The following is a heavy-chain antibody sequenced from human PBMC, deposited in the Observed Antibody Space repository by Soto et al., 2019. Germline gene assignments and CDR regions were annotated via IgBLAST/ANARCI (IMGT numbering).Heavy chain of an antibody. D-gene: IGHD3-22*01. Sequence: GESLKISCKGSGYSFTSYWIGWVRQMPGKGLEWMGIIYPGDSDTRYSPSFQGQVTISADKSISTAYLQWSSLKASDTAMYHCARRAYYYDSSGYLTYYYYGMDVWGQGTTVTVSS. V-gene: IGHV5-51*01. J-gene: IGHJ6*02. CDR1: GYSFTSYW. CDR2: IYPGDSDT. CDR3: ARRAYYYDSSGYLTYYYYGMDV.